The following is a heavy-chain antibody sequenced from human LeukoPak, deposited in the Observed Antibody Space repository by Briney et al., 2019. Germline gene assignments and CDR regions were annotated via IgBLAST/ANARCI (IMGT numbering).Heavy chain of an antibody. CDR1: GFSFSSYW. V-gene: IGHV3-9*01. D-gene: IGHD3-9*01. Sequence: SGGSLRLSCAASGFSFSSYWMHWVRQAPGKGLEWVSGISWNSGSIGYADSVKGRFTISRDNAKNSLYLQMNSLRAEDTALYYCAKVQFNDILTGYFDDAFDIWGQGTMVTVSS. CDR2: ISWNSGSI. CDR3: AKVQFNDILTGYFDDAFDI. J-gene: IGHJ3*02.